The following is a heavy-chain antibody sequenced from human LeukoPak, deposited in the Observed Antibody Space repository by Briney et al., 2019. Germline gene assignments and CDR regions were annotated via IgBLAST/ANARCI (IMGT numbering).Heavy chain of an antibody. D-gene: IGHD3-10*01. V-gene: IGHV4-34*01. Sequence: SETLSLTCTVSGGSISSYYWSWIRQPPGKGLEWIGEINHSGSTNYNPSLKSRVTISVDTSKNQFSLKLSSVTAADTAVYYCARGRYYGSGSYPDYWGQGTLVTVSS. J-gene: IGHJ4*02. CDR3: ARGRYYGSGSYPDY. CDR1: GGSISSYY. CDR2: INHSGST.